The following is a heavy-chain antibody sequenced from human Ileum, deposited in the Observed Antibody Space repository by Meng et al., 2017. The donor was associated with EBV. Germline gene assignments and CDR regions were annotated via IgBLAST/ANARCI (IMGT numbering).Heavy chain of an antibody. J-gene: IGHJ4*02. CDR1: GGSISVINW. Sequence: QVLLKASGTEMVNPAWTLSLTCAVSGGSISVINWWSWVRQSPEKGLEWIGEMSDSGITHYNPSLKSRVTISADKSNNQFSLKLTSVTSADTAVYFCAKNGEKYFEYWGQGTLVTVSS. V-gene: IGHV4-4*01. CDR2: MSDSGIT. CDR3: AKNGEKYFEY.